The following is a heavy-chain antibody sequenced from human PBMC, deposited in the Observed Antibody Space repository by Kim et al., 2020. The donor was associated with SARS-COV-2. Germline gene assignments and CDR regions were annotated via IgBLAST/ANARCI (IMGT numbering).Heavy chain of an antibody. Sequence: VKGRFTTSRDNAKTTRYLQMNSLRAEDTAVYYCAKVGGIAAAGYLNWFDPWGQGTLVTVSS. CDR3: AKVGGIAAAGYLNWFDP. V-gene: IGHV3-23*01. D-gene: IGHD6-13*01. J-gene: IGHJ5*02.